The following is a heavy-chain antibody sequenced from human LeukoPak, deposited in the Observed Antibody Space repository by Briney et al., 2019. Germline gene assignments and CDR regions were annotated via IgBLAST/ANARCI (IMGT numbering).Heavy chain of an antibody. CDR1: GFIVGSND. D-gene: IGHD1-26*01. CDR3: ARGRWETQLLYFDL. Sequence: GWSLRLSCAAGGFIVGSNDMSWVRQAPGKGVEFGSLLYRDCTTYFPDTVKGRFTISRDNSKNTLFLQMNSLRAEETAMYYCARGRWETQLLYFDLWGQGTLVTVSS. CDR2: LYRDCTT. J-gene: IGHJ4*02. V-gene: IGHV3-53*01.